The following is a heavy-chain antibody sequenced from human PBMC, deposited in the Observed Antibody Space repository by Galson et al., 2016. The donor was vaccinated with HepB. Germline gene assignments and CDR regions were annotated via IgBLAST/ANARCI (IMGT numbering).Heavy chain of an antibody. V-gene: IGHV3-64D*06. J-gene: IGHJ6*03. Sequence: SLRLSCAASGFTFSSYAMHWVRQAPGKGLEYVSGITSNGDSTYYADSVKGRFTISRDNSKNTLYLQMSSLSPEDTAVYYCVKSGTLILEGEYYYYMDVWGKGTTVTVSS. CDR1: GFTFSSYA. CDR3: VKSGTLILEGEYYYYMDV. D-gene: IGHD1-1*01. CDR2: ITSNGDST.